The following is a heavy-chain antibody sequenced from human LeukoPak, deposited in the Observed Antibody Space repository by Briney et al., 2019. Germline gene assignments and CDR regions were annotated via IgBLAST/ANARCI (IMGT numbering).Heavy chain of an antibody. Sequence: GGSLRLSCAASGFTFSSYSMNWVRQAPGKGLEWVSSISSSSSYIYYADSVKGRFTISRDNAKNSLYLQMNSLRAEDTAVYYCARAIGYSGYDYGYWGQGTLVTVSS. CDR2: ISSSSSYI. CDR3: ARAIGYSGYDYGY. J-gene: IGHJ4*02. CDR1: GFTFSSYS. D-gene: IGHD5-12*01. V-gene: IGHV3-21*01.